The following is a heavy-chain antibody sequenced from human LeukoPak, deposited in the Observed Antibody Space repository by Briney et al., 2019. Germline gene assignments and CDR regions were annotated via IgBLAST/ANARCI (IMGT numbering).Heavy chain of an antibody. Sequence: ASVKVSCKASGYTFTDYYMHWVRQAPGQGPEWMGWINSNSGATNYAQKFQGRVTMTRDTSISTVYMELSSLRSEDMAVYYCARAAVSGSYLVDSPDYWGQGTLVTVSS. CDR1: GYTFTDYY. V-gene: IGHV1-2*02. J-gene: IGHJ4*02. CDR3: ARAAVSGSYLVDSPDY. D-gene: IGHD1-26*01. CDR2: INSNSGAT.